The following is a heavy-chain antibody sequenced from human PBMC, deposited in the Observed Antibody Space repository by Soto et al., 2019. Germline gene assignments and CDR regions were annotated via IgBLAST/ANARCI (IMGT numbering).Heavy chain of an antibody. CDR3: ARNTAEGIFTHRGALGY. V-gene: IGHV3-30*04. Sequence: QVQLVESGGGVVQPGRSLRLSCVASGFTFSNYALHWVRQSPGKGLEWVALISYDGREEKYADSVKCRFTISRDNSKTTLYLEMNGLRVDDTAVYYCARNTAEGIFTHRGALGYWGQGTLITVSS. D-gene: IGHD3-3*01. CDR2: ISYDGREE. CDR1: GFTFSNYA. J-gene: IGHJ4*02.